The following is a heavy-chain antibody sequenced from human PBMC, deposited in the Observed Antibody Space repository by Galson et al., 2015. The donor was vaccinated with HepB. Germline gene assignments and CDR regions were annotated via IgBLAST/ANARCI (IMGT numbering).Heavy chain of an antibody. J-gene: IGHJ6*02. Sequence: SVKVSCKASGYSFITYGISWVRQAPGQGLEWMGWISGDGGYTKYAQKVQGRVTMTTDTSTTTAYLEVRGLTSDDTAVYYCARNGSTWYNPDDNHYLGMDVWGQGTTVTVSS. V-gene: IGHV1-18*01. D-gene: IGHD6-13*01. CDR2: ISGDGGYT. CDR3: ARNGSTWYNPDDNHYLGMDV. CDR1: GYSFITYG.